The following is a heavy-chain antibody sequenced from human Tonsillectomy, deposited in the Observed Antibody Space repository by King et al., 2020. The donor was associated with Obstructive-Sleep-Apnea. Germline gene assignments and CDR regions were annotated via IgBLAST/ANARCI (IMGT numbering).Heavy chain of an antibody. D-gene: IGHD6-13*01. CDR1: GFTFSSYD. Sequence: VQLVESGGGLVQPGGSLRLSCAASGFTFSSYDMSWVRQAPGKGLEWVSGISAGGRSTYYADSVKGRFTISRDNSKNTLYVQMNSLRAEDTAVYYCAKNLSIAAAAWGQGTLVTVSS. V-gene: IGHV3-23*04. CDR3: AKNLSIAAAA. CDR2: ISAGGRST. J-gene: IGHJ4*02.